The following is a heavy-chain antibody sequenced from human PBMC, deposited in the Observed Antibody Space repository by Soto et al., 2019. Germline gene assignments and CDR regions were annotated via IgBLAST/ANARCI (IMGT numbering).Heavy chain of an antibody. CDR2: ISSGSAFI. CDR3: TRDQGGSYDSWFDP. V-gene: IGHV3-21*01. Sequence: EVQVVESGGGLVKPGGSLRLSCNFTFSMYSMNWVRQAPGKGLEWVASISSGSAFIKYADSVKGRFSISRDNAKNSVSLQMNRLRAEDTAMYYCTRDQGGSYDSWFDPWGRGTLVTGSS. D-gene: IGHD1-26*01. CDR1: TFSMYS. J-gene: IGHJ5*02.